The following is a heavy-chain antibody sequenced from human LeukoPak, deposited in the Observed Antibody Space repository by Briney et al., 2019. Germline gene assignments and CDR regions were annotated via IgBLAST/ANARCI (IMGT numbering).Heavy chain of an antibody. Sequence: SETLSLTCAVYGGSFSGYYWSWIRQPPGKGLEWIGEINHSGSTNYNPSLKSRVTISVDTSKNQFSLKLSSVTAADTAVYYCARGAPSRYYDSSGYLNYWGQGTLVTVSS. CDR2: INHSGST. V-gene: IGHV4-34*01. D-gene: IGHD3-22*01. CDR3: ARGAPSRYYDSSGYLNY. J-gene: IGHJ4*02. CDR1: GGSFSGYY.